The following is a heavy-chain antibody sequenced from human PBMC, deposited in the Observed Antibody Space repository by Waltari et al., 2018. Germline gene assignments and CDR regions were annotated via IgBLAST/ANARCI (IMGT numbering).Heavy chain of an antibody. V-gene: IGHV3-33*01. CDR2: IWYDGSNK. D-gene: IGHD2-8*01. CDR1: GFTFSSYG. Sequence: VQPGRSLRLSCAASGFTFSSYGMHWVRQAPGKGLEWAAVIWYDGSNKYYADSVKGRFTISRDNSKNTLYLQMNSLRAEDTAVYYCARDRLRYCTNGVCYGPALDVWGQGTTVTVSS. CDR3: ARDRLRYCTNGVCYGPALDV. J-gene: IGHJ6*02.